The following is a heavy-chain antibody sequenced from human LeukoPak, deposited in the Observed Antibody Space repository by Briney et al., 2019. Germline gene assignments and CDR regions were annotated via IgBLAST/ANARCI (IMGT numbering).Heavy chain of an antibody. J-gene: IGHJ4*02. CDR1: GYTFTDYY. CDR2: INPNSGDT. Sequence: ASVKVSFKASGYTFTDYYMHWVRQAPGQGLECMGWINPNSGDTNYVQKFQGRVTMTRDTSISTAYMELSRLRSDDTAVYYCARGGPGIAAAGSLYYFAYWGQGTLATVSS. CDR3: ARGGPGIAAAGSLYYFAY. D-gene: IGHD6-13*01. V-gene: IGHV1-2*02.